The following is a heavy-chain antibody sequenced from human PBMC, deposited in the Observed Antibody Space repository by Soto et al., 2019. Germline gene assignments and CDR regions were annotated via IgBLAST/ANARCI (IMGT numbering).Heavy chain of an antibody. Sequence: QVQLVQSGAEVKKPGSSVKVSCKASGGTFSTYTITWVRQAPGQGLEWMGRIIPIIGIINYAQKFQGRVTISSDKFTDTAYMELTGLISDDTSVYYCAGDPDSHYNDSHSSSYPWGQGTLVTVSS. V-gene: IGHV1-69*08. CDR3: AGDPDSHYNDSHSSSYP. J-gene: IGHJ5*02. CDR2: IIPIIGII. D-gene: IGHD4-4*01. CDR1: GGTFSTYT.